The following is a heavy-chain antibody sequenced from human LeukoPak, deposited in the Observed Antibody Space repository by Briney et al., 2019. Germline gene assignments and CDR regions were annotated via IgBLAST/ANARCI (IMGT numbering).Heavy chain of an antibody. Sequence: SETLSLTCTVSGYSISSGDYWGWIRQPPGKGLEWIGSVYHSGYTYYNPSLKSRVTISVDTSKNQFSLNLSSLTAADTAVYYCARGWSILRGGDWFDPWGQGTLVTVSS. CDR1: GYSISSGDY. CDR2: VYHSGYT. V-gene: IGHV4-38-2*02. J-gene: IGHJ5*02. CDR3: ARGWSILRGGDWFDP. D-gene: IGHD3-3*02.